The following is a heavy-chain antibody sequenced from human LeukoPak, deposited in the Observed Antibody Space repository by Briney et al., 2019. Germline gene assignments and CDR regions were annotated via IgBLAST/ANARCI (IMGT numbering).Heavy chain of an antibody. CDR2: IYYSGST. Sequence: SETLSLTCTVSGGSISSSSYYWGWIRQPPGKGLEWIGSIYYSGSTYYNPSLKSRVTISVDTSKNQFSLKLSSVTAADTAVYYCAINSQGDSSGWSTDYWGQGTLVTVSS. CDR1: GGSISSSSYY. V-gene: IGHV4-39*07. CDR3: AINSQGDSSGWSTDY. J-gene: IGHJ4*02. D-gene: IGHD6-19*01.